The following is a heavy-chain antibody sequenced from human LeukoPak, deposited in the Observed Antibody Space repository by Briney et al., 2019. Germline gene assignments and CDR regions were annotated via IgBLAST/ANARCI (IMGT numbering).Heavy chain of an antibody. V-gene: IGHV3-23*01. D-gene: IGHD2-15*01. J-gene: IGHJ6*02. Sequence: GGSLRLSCAASGFTFSNYAMSWVRQAPGKGLEWVSTLSGTGGSTYYADSVKGRFTISRDNSKNTLYLQMNSLRAEDTAVYYCAKDRIGGDVWGQGTTVTVSS. CDR3: AKDRIGGDV. CDR2: LSGTGGST. CDR1: GFTFSNYA.